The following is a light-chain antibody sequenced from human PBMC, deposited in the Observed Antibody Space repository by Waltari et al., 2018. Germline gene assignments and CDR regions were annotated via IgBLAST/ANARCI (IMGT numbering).Light chain of an antibody. J-gene: IGKJ1*01. CDR3: QQYGSSPGRT. CDR1: QSVSSSY. CDR2: GAS. V-gene: IGKV3-20*01. Sequence: EIVLTQSPGTLSLSPGEIATLSCRASQSVSSSYLAWYQQKPGQAPRLLIYGASSRATGIPDRFSGSGSGTDFTLTISRLEPEDFAVYYCQQYGSSPGRTFGQGTKVEIK.